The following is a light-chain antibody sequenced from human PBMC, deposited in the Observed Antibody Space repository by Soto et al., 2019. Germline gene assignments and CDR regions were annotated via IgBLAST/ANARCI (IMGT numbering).Light chain of an antibody. Sequence: QSVLTQPASVSGSPGQSITISCTGTSRDVGGYNYVSWYQQYPGKAPKLMIYEVSNRPSGVSNRFSGSKSGNTASLTISGLQAEDEADYYCGSYTISSTLLFGGGTKLTVL. CDR1: SRDVGGYNY. V-gene: IGLV2-14*01. CDR3: GSYTISSTLL. J-gene: IGLJ2*01. CDR2: EVS.